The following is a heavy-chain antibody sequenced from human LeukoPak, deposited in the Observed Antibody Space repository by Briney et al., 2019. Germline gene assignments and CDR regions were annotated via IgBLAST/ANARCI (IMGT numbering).Heavy chain of an antibody. Sequence: SETLSLTCTVSGGSISSYYWSWIRQPPGKGLEWIGYIYYSGSTNYNPSLKSRVTISVDTSKNQFSLKLSSVTAADTAVYYCARGWPDPLRYFDWSLGCYYYYGMDVWGQGTTVTVSS. CDR1: GGSISSYY. V-gene: IGHV4-59*08. CDR2: IYYSGST. J-gene: IGHJ6*02. CDR3: ARGWPDPLRYFDWSLGCYYYYGMDV. D-gene: IGHD3-9*01.